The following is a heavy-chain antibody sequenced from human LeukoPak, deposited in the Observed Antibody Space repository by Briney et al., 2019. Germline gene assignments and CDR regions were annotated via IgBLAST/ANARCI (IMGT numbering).Heavy chain of an antibody. CDR2: ISYDGSHE. Sequence: GRSLRLSCAASGFTFSGYGMHWVRQAPGKGLEWVAVISYDGSHEYYGDSVKGRLTISRDNSENTLYLQMNSLRAEDTAVYYCAKDQYGGNPQYYFDYWGQGTLVTVSS. CDR1: GFTFSGYG. D-gene: IGHD4-23*01. J-gene: IGHJ4*02. V-gene: IGHV3-30*18. CDR3: AKDQYGGNPQYYFDY.